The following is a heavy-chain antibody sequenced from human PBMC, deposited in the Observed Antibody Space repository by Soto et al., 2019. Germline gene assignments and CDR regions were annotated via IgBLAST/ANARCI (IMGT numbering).Heavy chain of an antibody. CDR1: GYTFTAYQ. V-gene: IGHV1-2*04. CDR3: ARYVYYGDYFDY. D-gene: IGHD4-17*01. Sequence: QVQLVQSGAEVKKPGASVKVSCKPSGYTFTAYQIHWVRQVPGQGLEWMGWINPNTGATNYAQKFQGWVTMTRVTSIRTAYMELSSLKSDATAVYYCARYVYYGDYFDYWGQGTLVTVSS. J-gene: IGHJ4*02. CDR2: INPNTGAT.